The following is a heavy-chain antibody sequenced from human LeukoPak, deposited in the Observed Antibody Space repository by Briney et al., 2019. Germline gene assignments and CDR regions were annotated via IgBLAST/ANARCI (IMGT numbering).Heavy chain of an antibody. CDR3: ARGGLGYYDSSGCYYWFDP. CDR2: IYYSGST. Sequence: PSETLSLTCTVSGGSISSYYWSWIRQPPGKGLEWIGYIYYSGSTNYNPSLKSRVTISVDTSKNQFSLKLSSVTAADTAVYYCARGGLGYYDSSGCYYWFDPWGQGTLVTVSS. J-gene: IGHJ5*02. CDR1: GGSISSYY. V-gene: IGHV4-59*01. D-gene: IGHD3-22*01.